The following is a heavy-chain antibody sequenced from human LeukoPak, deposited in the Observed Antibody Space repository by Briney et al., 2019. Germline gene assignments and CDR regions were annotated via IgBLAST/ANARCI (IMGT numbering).Heavy chain of an antibody. CDR1: GFSISSNY. CDR3: ARIKSQGVVVPLLRSTYYFDY. V-gene: IGHV3-66*01. D-gene: IGHD2-21*01. J-gene: IGHJ4*02. CDR2: IYSGGNT. Sequence: GGSLRLSCAVAGFSISSNYMSWVRQAPGRGLEWVSIIYSGGNTYYADSVKGRFTISRDNSKNTVYLQMNSLRAEDTAVYYCARIKSQGVVVPLLRSTYYFDYWGQGTLVTVSS.